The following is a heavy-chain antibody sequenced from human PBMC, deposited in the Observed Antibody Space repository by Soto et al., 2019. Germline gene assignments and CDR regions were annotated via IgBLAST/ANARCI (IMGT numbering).Heavy chain of an antibody. CDR1: GYSISSGYY. CDR2: IYHSGST. J-gene: IGHJ4*02. Sequence: SETLSLTCAVSGYSISSGYYWGWIRQPPGKGLEWIGSIYHSGSTYYNPSLKSRVTISVDTSKNQFSLKLSSVTAADTAVYYCASSESAMVFLFDYWGQGTLVTVSS. D-gene: IGHD5-18*01. CDR3: ASSESAMVFLFDY. V-gene: IGHV4-38-2*01.